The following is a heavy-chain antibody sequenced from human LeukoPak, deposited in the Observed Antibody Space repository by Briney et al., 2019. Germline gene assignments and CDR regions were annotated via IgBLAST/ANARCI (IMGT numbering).Heavy chain of an antibody. Sequence: SETLSLTCAVYGGSFSGYYWSWIRQPPGKGLEWIGEINHSGSTNYNPSLKSRVTISVDTSKNQFSLKLSSVTAADTAVYYCARGGVGWPYYFDYWGQGTLVTVSS. CDR1: GGSFSGYY. V-gene: IGHV4-34*01. J-gene: IGHJ4*02. CDR3: ARGGVGWPYYFDY. D-gene: IGHD2-15*01. CDR2: INHSGST.